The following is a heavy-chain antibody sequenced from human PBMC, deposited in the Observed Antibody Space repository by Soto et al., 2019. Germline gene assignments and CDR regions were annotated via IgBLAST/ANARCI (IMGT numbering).Heavy chain of an antibody. CDR1: GFTDSSNF. CDR3: ARMRGIVATIDYYYYRDV. D-gene: IGHD5-12*01. V-gene: IGHV3-53*04. CDR2: IYSGGKT. J-gene: IGHJ6*03. Sequence: EVQLVESGGGLVQPGGSLRLSCAASGFTDSSNFMSWVRQAPGKGLEWVSGIYSGGKTYYADSVKGRFTISRHNSENRLYRLMDRLSPEDTAVYYCARMRGIVATIDYYYYRDVCGKGTTVTVSS.